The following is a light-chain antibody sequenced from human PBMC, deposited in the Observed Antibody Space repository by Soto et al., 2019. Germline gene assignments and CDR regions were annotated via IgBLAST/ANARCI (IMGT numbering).Light chain of an antibody. Sequence: EIVLTQSPATLSLSPGERATLSCRASQSVSSYLAWYQQKRGQAPRLLIYDASNRATGIPARFNGSGSGTDFTLTISSLEPEDFAGYYCQQRSNWPPLTFGGGTKVEIK. CDR3: QQRSNWPPLT. V-gene: IGKV3-11*01. CDR1: QSVSSY. CDR2: DAS. J-gene: IGKJ4*01.